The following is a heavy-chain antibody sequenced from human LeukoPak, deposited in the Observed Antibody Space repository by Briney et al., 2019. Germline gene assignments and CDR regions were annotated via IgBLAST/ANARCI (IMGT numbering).Heavy chain of an antibody. Sequence: ASVKVSCKASGYTFTNYDINWVRQATGQGLEWMGWMNPNTGNTGYAQKFQGRVTMTRNTSISTAYMELSSLRSEDTALYYCARVFHVSGFDPWGQGTLSPSPQ. CDR1: GYTFTNYD. D-gene: IGHD3-16*01. V-gene: IGHV1-8*01. J-gene: IGHJ5*02. CDR3: ARVFHVSGFDP. CDR2: MNPNTGNT.